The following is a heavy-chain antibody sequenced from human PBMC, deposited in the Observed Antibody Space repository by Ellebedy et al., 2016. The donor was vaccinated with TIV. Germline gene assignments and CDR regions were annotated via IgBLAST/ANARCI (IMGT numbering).Heavy chain of an antibody. CDR1: GFTFSNFA. CDR2: ISASGDET. CDR3: AKDSGRSGRYFDY. V-gene: IGHV3-23*01. Sequence: GESLKISCEASGFTFSNFAMGWVRQAPGKGLEWVATISASGDETFYPNSVNGRFTTSRDNSKNMVYLQTAGLRADDTAVYYCAKDSGRSGRYFDYWGQGTPVTVSS. J-gene: IGHJ4*02. D-gene: IGHD6-19*01.